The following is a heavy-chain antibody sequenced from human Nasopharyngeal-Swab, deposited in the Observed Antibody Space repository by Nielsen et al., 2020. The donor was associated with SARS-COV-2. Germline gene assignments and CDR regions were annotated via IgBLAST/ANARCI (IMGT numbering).Heavy chain of an antibody. CDR2: IYTSGST. D-gene: IGHD1-26*01. V-gene: IGHV4-4*07. CDR3: ARDSGSYYGESYFDH. Sequence: SETLSLTCTVSGGSINSYYWSWIQQPAGKGLEWIGRIYTSGSTNYNPSLKSRVTMSVDTYKNQFSLKRSSVTAADTAVYYSARDSGSYYGESYFDHWGQGTLVTGSS. CDR1: GGSINSYY. J-gene: IGHJ4*02.